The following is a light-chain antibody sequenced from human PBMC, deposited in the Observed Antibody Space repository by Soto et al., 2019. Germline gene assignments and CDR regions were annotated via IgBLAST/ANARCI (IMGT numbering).Light chain of an antibody. J-gene: IGKJ5*01. CDR1: ESISRH. CDR2: AAS. Sequence: DIQMTQSPSSLSAFVGDRVTITCRASESISRHLNWYQQKPGKAPTLLIYAASSLQNGVPSRFSGGGSGTDFTITISNLPPAAFANYYCQQSDSTPSITFGQGTRLEIK. V-gene: IGKV1-39*01. CDR3: QQSDSTPSIT.